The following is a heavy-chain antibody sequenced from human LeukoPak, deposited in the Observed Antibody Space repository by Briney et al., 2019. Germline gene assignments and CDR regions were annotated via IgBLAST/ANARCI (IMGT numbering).Heavy chain of an antibody. CDR1: GYSISSGYY. D-gene: IGHD6-19*01. Sequence: SETLSLTCTVSGYSISSGYYWGWIRQPPGKGLEWIGSIYHSGSTYYNPSLKSRVTISVDTSKNQFSLKLSSVTAADTAVYYCATGGALSGWFYYFDYWGQGTLVTVSS. CDR2: IYHSGST. CDR3: ATGGALSGWFYYFDY. V-gene: IGHV4-38-2*02. J-gene: IGHJ4*02.